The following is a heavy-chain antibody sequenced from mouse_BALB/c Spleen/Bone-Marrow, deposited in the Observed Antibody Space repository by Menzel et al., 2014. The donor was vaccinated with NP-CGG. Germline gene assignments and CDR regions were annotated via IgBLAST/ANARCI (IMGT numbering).Heavy chain of an antibody. CDR3: TTSRGYNWFAY. CDR2: INPSNGGA. D-gene: IGHD2-2*01. J-gene: IGHJ3*01. Sequence: QVQLKESGAELVEPGASVKLSCKASGYTFTSYYMYWVKQRPGQGLEWIGEINPSNGGADFNEKFKIKATLTVDKSSSTAYMQLSSLTSEDSAVYYCTTSRGYNWFAYWGQGTLVTVSA. CDR1: GYTFTSYY. V-gene: IGHV1S81*02.